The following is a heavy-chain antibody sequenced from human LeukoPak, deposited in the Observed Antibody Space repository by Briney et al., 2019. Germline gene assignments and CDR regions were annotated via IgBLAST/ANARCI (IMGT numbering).Heavy chain of an antibody. J-gene: IGHJ4*02. D-gene: IGHD4-23*01. CDR2: TIGGNGPA. CDR1: GLSFRDAW. CDR3: TWMATVVTVDI. Sequence: PGGSLRLSCAVSGLSFRDAWLCWVRQAPGKGPEWIGRTIGGNGPADYAAPVKGRFTISRDYSKDTMYLRTNSLKAEDTAVYYCTWMATVVTVDIWGQGTLVTVSS. V-gene: IGHV3-15*01.